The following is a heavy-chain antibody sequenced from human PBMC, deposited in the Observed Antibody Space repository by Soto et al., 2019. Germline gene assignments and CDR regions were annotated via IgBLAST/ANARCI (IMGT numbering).Heavy chain of an antibody. CDR3: ARVACRYPIYWFDP. Sequence: SETLSLTCTVSGGSISSGGYYWSWIRQHPEKGLEWIGYIFYSGSSYYNPSLKSRVTISLDTSKNQFSLKLTSLTAADTAVYYCARVACRYPIYWFDPWGQGTLVTVSS. V-gene: IGHV4-31*03. J-gene: IGHJ5*02. CDR1: GGSISSGGYY. CDR2: IFYSGSS. D-gene: IGHD2-15*01.